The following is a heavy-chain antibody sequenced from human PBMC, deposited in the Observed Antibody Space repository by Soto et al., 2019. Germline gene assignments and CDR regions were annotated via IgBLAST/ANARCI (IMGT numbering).Heavy chain of an antibody. J-gene: IGHJ4*02. D-gene: IGHD1-26*01. Sequence: GGSLRLSCAASGFTFSSYAMSWVRQAPGKGLEWVSAISGSGGSTYYADSVKGRFTISRDNSKNTLYLQMNSLRAEDTAVYYCAKDPLRIVGATTIRGGSYFDCWGQGTLVTVSS. CDR2: ISGSGGST. V-gene: IGHV3-23*01. CDR1: GFTFSSYA. CDR3: AKDPLRIVGATTIRGGSYFDC.